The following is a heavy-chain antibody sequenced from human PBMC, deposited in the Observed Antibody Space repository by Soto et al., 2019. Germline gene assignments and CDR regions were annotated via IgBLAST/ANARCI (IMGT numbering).Heavy chain of an antibody. CDR2: IKQDGSEK. Sequence: GGSLRLSCAASGFTFSSYWMSWVRQAPGKGLEWMANIKQDGSEKYYVESVKGRFTISRDNAKNSLYLQMNSLRAEDTALYYCARDLLGIGLYFDLWGRGTLVTVSS. CDR1: GFTFSSYW. V-gene: IGHV3-7*01. CDR3: ARDLLGIGLYFDL. D-gene: IGHD7-27*01. J-gene: IGHJ2*01.